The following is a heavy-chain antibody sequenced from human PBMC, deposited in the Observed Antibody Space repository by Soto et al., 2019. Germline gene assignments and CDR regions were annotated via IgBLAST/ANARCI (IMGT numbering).Heavy chain of an antibody. CDR2: IIPILGIA. D-gene: IGHD2-21*02. Sequence: QVQLVQSGVEVKEPGSSVKVSCKASGGTFSSCTISWVRQAPGQGLEWMGRIIPILGIANYAQKFQGRVTITADKYTSTAYMELSSLEAEDPAVYNCAREKYGGDPMIWGQGTLVTVSS. CDR1: GGTFSSCT. V-gene: IGHV1-69*08. CDR3: AREKYGGDPMI. J-gene: IGHJ4*02.